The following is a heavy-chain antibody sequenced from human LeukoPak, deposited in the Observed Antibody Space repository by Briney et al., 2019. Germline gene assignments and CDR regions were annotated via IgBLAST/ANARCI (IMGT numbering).Heavy chain of an antibody. J-gene: IGHJ3*02. D-gene: IGHD2-2*01. CDR1: GFTFSNYG. CDR3: SSVVVVPAATLGDAFDI. V-gene: IGHV3-30*02. CDR2: LRYDGSNK. Sequence: PGGSLRLSCAASGFTFSNYGMHWVRQAPGKGLEWVAFLRYDGSNKYYADSVKGRFTISRENSRNTLYLQMNSLRAEDTAVYYCSSVVVVPAATLGDAFDIWGQGTMVTVSS.